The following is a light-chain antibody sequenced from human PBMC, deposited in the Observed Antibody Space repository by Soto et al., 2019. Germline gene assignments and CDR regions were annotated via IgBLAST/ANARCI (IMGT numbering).Light chain of an antibody. CDR3: QQLNSYPIT. CDR1: QTISIY. CDR2: AAS. Sequence: DIQMTQSPSSLSASVGDSVTITCRASQTISIYVNWYQQKSGEAPKLLIYAASTLQSGVPSRFSGSGSETEFTLTISSLQPEDFATYYCQQLNSYPITFGQGTRLEIK. J-gene: IGKJ5*01. V-gene: IGKV1-9*01.